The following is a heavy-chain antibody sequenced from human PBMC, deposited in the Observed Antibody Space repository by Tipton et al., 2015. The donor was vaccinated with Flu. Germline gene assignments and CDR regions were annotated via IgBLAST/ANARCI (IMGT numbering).Heavy chain of an antibody. CDR1: GFTVSNNY. D-gene: IGHD3-22*01. CDR2: IYSGGST. V-gene: IGHV3-53*01. CDR3: ATTYYLCYYLDAFDI. J-gene: IGHJ3*02. Sequence: SLRLSCAASGFTVSNNYMSWVRQAPGKGLEWVSVIYSGGSTYYADSVKGRFTISRDNSKNTLYLQMNSLRAEDTAVYYCATTYYLCYYLDAFDIWGQGTMVTVSS.